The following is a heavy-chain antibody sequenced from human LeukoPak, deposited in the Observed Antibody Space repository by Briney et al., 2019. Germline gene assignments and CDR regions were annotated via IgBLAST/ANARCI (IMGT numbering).Heavy chain of an antibody. CDR2: IYYSGST. CDR1: GGSISSYY. D-gene: IGHD3-22*01. V-gene: IGHV4-59*01. CDR3: ARAWHYDGPEDAFDI. Sequence: PSETLSLTCTVSGGSISSYYWSWIRQPPGKGLEWIGYIYYSGSTNYNPSLKSRVTISVDTSKNQFSLKLSSVTAADTAVYYCARAWHYDGPEDAFDIWGQGTMVTVCS. J-gene: IGHJ3*02.